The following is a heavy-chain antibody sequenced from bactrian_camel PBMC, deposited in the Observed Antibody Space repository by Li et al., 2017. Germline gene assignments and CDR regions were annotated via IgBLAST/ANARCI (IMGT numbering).Heavy chain of an antibody. CDR2: IGTGGGST. CDR1: GYASSRYC. J-gene: IGHJ4*01. CDR3: AKAAMGWVVINFDY. V-gene: IGHV3S1*01. Sequence: LRLSCVASGYASSRYCMGWFRQAPGKEREAVAVIGTGGGSTYYADSVKGRFTISRDNAKNTLYLQLNSLKTEDTAMYYCAKAAMGWVVINFDYWGQGTQVTVS. D-gene: IGHD5*01.